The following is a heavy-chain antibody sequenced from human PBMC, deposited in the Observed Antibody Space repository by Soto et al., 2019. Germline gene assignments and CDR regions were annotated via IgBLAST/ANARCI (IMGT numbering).Heavy chain of an antibody. CDR1: GGSITTGGSY. V-gene: IGHV4-31*03. D-gene: IGHD2-2*02. J-gene: IGHJ5*01. CDR2: IYHSGNT. CDR3: ARARFQVLYGKPHFAS. Sequence: TLSLTCTVSGGSITTGGSYWSWIRQHPGKGLEWIGTIYHSGNTYYNPSLKSRLTISVDTSKNHFSLMVDSVTAADTAVYYCARARFQVLYGKPHFASWGQGTLVTVS.